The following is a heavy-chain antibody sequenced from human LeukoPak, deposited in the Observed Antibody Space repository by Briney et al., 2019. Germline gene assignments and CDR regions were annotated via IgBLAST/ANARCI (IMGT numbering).Heavy chain of an antibody. Sequence: SETLSLTCTVSGGSISNNNYYWGWIRQPPGKGLEWIGTMYYSGSTYYNPSLKSRVTISVDTSKNQFSLKLRSVTAADTAVYFCARGSFGGASYLDPWGQGTLVTVSS. J-gene: IGHJ5*02. V-gene: IGHV4-39*01. D-gene: IGHD2-21*01. CDR1: GGSISNNNYY. CDR3: ARGSFGGASYLDP. CDR2: MYYSGST.